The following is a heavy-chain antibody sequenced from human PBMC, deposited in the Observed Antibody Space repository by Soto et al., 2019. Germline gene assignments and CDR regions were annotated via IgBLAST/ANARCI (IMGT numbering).Heavy chain of an antibody. J-gene: IGHJ4*02. V-gene: IGHV4-59*11. CDR3: VRQRGNYFDF. CDR2: IDYVGST. Sequence: SETLSLTCSVPGDSINSRYWSWIRRPPGKGLEWIGYIDYVGSTNYAPSLQSRVTMSVDTSKNQVSLKLRYVTAADTAVYYCVRQRGNYFDFWGQGTLVTVSS. CDR1: GDSINSRY. D-gene: IGHD3-10*01.